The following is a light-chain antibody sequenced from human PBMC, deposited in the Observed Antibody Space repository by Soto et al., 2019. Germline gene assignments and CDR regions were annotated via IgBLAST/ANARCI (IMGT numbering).Light chain of an antibody. V-gene: IGLV2-14*03. Sequence: QSVLTQPASVSGSPGQSITISCTGTSSDVGGYDYVSWYQLHLGKAPKLIIYAVSDRPSGVSDRFSGSKSGISASLTISGLQTEDEADYYCISYTDRQSYLFGTGTKVTVL. CDR3: ISYTDRQSYL. CDR1: SSDVGGYDY. CDR2: AVS. J-gene: IGLJ1*01.